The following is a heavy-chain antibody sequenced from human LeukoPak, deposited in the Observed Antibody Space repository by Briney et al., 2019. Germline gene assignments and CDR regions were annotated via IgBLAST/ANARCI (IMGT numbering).Heavy chain of an antibody. V-gene: IGHV4-59*12. J-gene: IGHJ4*02. CDR1: GGSISSYY. CDR3: ARVGGSYTAAYYFDY. Sequence: SETLSLTCTVSGGSISSYYWSWIRQPPGKGLEWIGYIYYSGSTNYNPSLKSRVTISVDTSRNQFFLKLSSVTAADTAVYYCARVGGSYTAAYYFDYWGQGTPVTVSS. CDR2: IYYSGST. D-gene: IGHD1-26*01.